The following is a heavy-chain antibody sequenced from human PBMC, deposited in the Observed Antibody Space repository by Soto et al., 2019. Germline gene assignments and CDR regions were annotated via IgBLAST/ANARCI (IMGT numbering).Heavy chain of an antibody. CDR3: ASGGKATILDY. V-gene: IGHV4-59*01. CDR2: IYYSGST. J-gene: IGHJ4*02. Sequence: QVQLQESGPGLVKPSETLSLTCTVSGGSISSYYWSWIRQPPGKGLEWIGYIYYSGSTNYNPSLKSXXTXSVXTSKNQFSLKLSSVTAADTAVYYCASGGKATILDYWGQGTLVTVSS. D-gene: IGHD5-12*01. CDR1: GGSISSYY.